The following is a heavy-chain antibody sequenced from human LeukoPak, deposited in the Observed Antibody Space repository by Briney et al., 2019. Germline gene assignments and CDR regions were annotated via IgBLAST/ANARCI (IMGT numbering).Heavy chain of an antibody. V-gene: IGHV1-18*01. D-gene: IGHD6-13*01. J-gene: IGHJ5*02. CDR3: ARAVGIAAAGTSWFDP. Sequence: ASVKVSCKASGYTFTSYGISWVRQAPGQGLEWMGWISAYNGNTNYAQKLQGRVTMTRNTSISTAYMELSSLRSEDTAVYYCARAVGIAAAGTSWFDPWGQGTLVTVSS. CDR2: ISAYNGNT. CDR1: GYTFTSYG.